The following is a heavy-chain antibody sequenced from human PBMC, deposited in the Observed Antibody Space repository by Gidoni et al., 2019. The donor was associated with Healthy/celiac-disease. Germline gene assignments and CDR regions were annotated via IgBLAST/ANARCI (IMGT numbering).Heavy chain of an antibody. J-gene: IGHJ3*02. CDR1: GGSISSGGYY. D-gene: IGHD2-15*01. CDR3: ARETVDVVVVAATPDAFDI. CDR2: IYYSGST. V-gene: IGHV4-31*03. Sequence: QVQLQESGPGLVKPSQTLSLTCTVSGGSISSGGYYWSWIRQHPGKGLEWIGYIYYSGSTYYNPSLKSRVTISVDTSKNQFSLKLSSVTAADTAVYYCARETVDVVVVAATPDAFDIWGQGTMVTVSS.